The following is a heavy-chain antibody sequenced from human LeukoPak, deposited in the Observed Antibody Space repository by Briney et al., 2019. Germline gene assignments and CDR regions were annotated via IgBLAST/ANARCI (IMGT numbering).Heavy chain of an antibody. CDR3: AVMYYDFWSGYFYFDY. CDR1: GGSISSYY. D-gene: IGHD3-3*01. J-gene: IGHJ4*02. Sequence: PSETLSLTCTVSGGSISSYYWSWIRQPPGKGLEWIGYIYYSGSTNYNPSLKSRVTISVDTSKNQFSLKLSSVTAADTAVYYCAVMYYDFWSGYFYFDYWGEGTLVTVSS. V-gene: IGHV4-59*01. CDR2: IYYSGST.